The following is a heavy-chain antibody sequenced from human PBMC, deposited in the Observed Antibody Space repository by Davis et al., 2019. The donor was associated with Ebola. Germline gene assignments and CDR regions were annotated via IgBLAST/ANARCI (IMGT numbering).Heavy chain of an antibody. J-gene: IGHJ6*02. Sequence: PSETLSLTCTVSGGSISSYYWSWIRQPAGKGLEWIGHIYTSGSTNYNPSLKSRVTISVDTSKNQFSLKLSSVTAADTAVYYCARGGHFGVVIMGGMDVWGQGTTVTVSS. CDR1: GGSISSYY. CDR3: ARGGHFGVVIMGGMDV. V-gene: IGHV4-4*07. CDR2: IYTSGST. D-gene: IGHD3-3*01.